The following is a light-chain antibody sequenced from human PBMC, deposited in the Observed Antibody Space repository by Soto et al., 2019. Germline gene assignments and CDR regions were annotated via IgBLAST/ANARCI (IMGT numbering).Light chain of an antibody. CDR2: DAS. Sequence: EIQLTLSPPTXYSSVGDRAPPPWRASQSVSSYLAWYQQKPGQAXRXXXYDASNREAGIQARFRGSGSGTEFNLTIISLEPEDFVVYYCQRRRNWRRTFGRGPKVDI. CDR3: QRRRNWRRT. CDR1: QSVSSY. V-gene: IGKV3-11*01. J-gene: IGKJ1*01.